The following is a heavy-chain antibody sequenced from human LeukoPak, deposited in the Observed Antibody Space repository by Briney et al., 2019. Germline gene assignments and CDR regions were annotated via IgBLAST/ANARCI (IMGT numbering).Heavy chain of an antibody. V-gene: IGHV3-33*01. CDR2: IWYDGSNK. D-gene: IGHD6-19*01. J-gene: IGHJ4*02. CDR3: ARVDTYSSGCDY. CDR1: GFTFSSYG. Sequence: GRSLRLSCAASGFTFSSYGMHWVRQAPGKGLEWVAVIWYDGSNKYYADSVKGRFTISRDNSKNTLYLQMNSLRAEDTAVYYCARVDTYSSGCDYWSQGTLVTVSS.